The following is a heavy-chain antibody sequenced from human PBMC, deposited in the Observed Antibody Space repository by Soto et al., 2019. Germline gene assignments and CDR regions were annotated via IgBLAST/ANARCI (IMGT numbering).Heavy chain of an antibody. CDR2: IYYSGST. J-gene: IGHJ4*01. CDR3: ERGAGGPYDN. V-gene: IGHV4-59*01. D-gene: IGHD2-15*01. Sequence: PSETLSLTCTVSGAPITINYWSWIRQAPGKGLEWIGYIYYSGSTTYNPSLKSRVTMSADTSKDQFSLKLNSVTAADTAVYYCERGAGGPYDNWGPGILVTVSS. CDR1: GAPITINY.